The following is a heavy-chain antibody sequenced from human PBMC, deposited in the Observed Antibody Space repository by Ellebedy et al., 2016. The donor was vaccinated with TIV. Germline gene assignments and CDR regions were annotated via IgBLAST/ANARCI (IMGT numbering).Heavy chain of an antibody. CDR2: FDPEDGET. CDR1: GYTLTELS. J-gene: IGHJ4*02. D-gene: IGHD2-21*02. Sequence: AASVKVSCKVSGYTLTELSMHWVRQAPGKGLEWMGGFDPEDGETIYAQKFQGRVTMTEDTSTDTAYMELSSLRSEDTAVYYCATDPPYCGGDCYSFIYWGQGTLVTVSS. V-gene: IGHV1-24*01. CDR3: ATDPPYCGGDCYSFIY.